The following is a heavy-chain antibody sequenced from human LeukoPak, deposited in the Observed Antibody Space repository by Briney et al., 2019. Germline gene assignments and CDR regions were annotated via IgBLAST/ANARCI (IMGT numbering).Heavy chain of an antibody. CDR1: GFTFSTYD. J-gene: IGHJ4*02. CDR3: TRDRGAYNLYDY. CDR2: IRSKAYGETA. D-gene: IGHD1-1*01. Sequence: PGGSLRLSCAASGFTFSTYDMHWVRQAPGKGLEWVGFIRSKAYGETADYAASVKGRFTISRDDSKAIAYLQMNSLKTEDTAVYHCTRDRGAYNLYDYWGQGTLVTVSS. V-gene: IGHV3-49*04.